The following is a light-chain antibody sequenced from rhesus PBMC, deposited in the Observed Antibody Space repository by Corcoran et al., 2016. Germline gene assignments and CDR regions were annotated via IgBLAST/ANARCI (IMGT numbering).Light chain of an antibody. CDR3: HQHGSYPLT. J-gene: IGKJ4*01. Sequence: DIQMTQSPSSLPASVGDTVTIICRASQDISGYLAWYQQKPGKAPKLLVYKASTLQSGVPSRFSGSGAGTDFTLTVSSLQPEDFATYYCHQHGSYPLTFGEGTNVEIK. V-gene: IGKV1-25*01. CDR1: QDISGY. CDR2: KAS.